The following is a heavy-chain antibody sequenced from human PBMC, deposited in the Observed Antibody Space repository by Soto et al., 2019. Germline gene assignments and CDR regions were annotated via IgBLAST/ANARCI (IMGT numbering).Heavy chain of an antibody. CDR3: ARGTGSGDWLIDY. CDR2: IIGSTTTK. J-gene: IGHJ4*02. V-gene: IGHV3-48*01. CDR1: GFTFRSYS. D-gene: IGHD1-1*01. Sequence: EVQLVESGGGLVQPGGSLRLSCAASGFTFRSYSMNWVRQAPGKGLEWVSYIIGSTTTKDYADSVKGRFAISRDNAKNSLSLQMNSLRADDTAVYYCARGTGSGDWLIDYWGQGTLVIVSS.